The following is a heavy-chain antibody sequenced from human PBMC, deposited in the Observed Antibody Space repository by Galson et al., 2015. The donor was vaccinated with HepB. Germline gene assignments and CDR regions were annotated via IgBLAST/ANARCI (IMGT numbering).Heavy chain of an antibody. CDR3: ARGNISSMVRGVILRGAEYFQH. CDR2: INPSGGST. D-gene: IGHD3-10*01. V-gene: IGHV1-46*01. Sequence: SVKVSCKASGYTFTSYYMHWVRQAPGQGLEWMGIINPSGGSTSYAQKFQGRVTMTRDTSTSTVYMELSSLRSEDTAVYYCARGNISSMVRGVILRGAEYFQHWGQGTLVTVSS. J-gene: IGHJ1*01. CDR1: GYTFTSYY.